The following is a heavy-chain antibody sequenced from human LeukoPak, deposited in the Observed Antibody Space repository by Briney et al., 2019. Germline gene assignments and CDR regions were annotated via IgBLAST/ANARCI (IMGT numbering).Heavy chain of an antibody. J-gene: IGHJ6*03. CDR1: GGTFSSYA. D-gene: IGHD1-26*01. CDR2: IIPIFGTA. CDR3: VTARASGSYGGYYYYYYMDV. Sequence: SAKVSCKASGGTFSSYAISWVRQAPGQGLEWMGGIIPIFGTANYAQKFQGRVTITTDESTSTAYMELSSLRSEDTAVYYCVTARASGSYGGYYYYYYMDVWGKGTTVTVSS. V-gene: IGHV1-69*05.